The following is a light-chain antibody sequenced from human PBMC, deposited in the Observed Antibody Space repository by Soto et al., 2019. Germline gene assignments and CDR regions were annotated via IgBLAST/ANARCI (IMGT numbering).Light chain of an antibody. Sequence: ETVMTQSPATLSVSPGERATLSCRASQSVNSNYLAWYQQKSGQAPRLLIYGASNRATGIPDRFSGSGSGTDFILTISRLEPEDFAVYYCQPYGSTLSWTFGQGTKVDIK. CDR2: GAS. J-gene: IGKJ1*01. CDR1: QSVNSNY. V-gene: IGKV3-20*01. CDR3: QPYGSTLSWT.